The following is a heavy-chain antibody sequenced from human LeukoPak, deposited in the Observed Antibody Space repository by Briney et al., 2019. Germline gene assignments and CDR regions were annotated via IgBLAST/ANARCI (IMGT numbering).Heavy chain of an antibody. CDR1: GLPLSSYL. Sequence: SLRLSCAASGLPLSSYLMLCVPQAPGKGLEWVSYISSGSSYTNYAHSVKSRFPISSNNDKNSLYLQMNSLRADDTAVYYCARRKCNVSGRYYYWGQETLVSVS. J-gene: IGHJ4*02. V-gene: IGHV3-11*06. D-gene: IGHD3-22*01. CDR3: ARRKCNVSGRYYY. CDR2: ISSGSSYT.